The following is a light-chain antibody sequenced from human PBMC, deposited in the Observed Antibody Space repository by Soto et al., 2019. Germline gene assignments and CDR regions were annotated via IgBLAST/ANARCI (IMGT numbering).Light chain of an antibody. J-gene: IGLJ2*01. V-gene: IGLV1-40*01. CDR1: RSNIGAGYA. CDR3: QSYDTSLSASV. Sequence: QSVLTQPPSVSGAPGQRVTISCTGSRSNIGAGYAVHWYQQLPGTAPKLLIYDNTNRPSGVPDRFSASESGTSASLAITGLQSEDEADYYCQSYDTSLSASVFGRGTKVTVL. CDR2: DNT.